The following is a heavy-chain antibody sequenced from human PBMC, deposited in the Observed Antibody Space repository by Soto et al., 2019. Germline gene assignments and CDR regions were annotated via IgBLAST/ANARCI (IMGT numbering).Heavy chain of an antibody. V-gene: IGHV3-53*04. Sequence: LRLSCAASGFTVSSYYMSWVRQAPGKGLEWVSVLYTGGSTYYADSVHGRFTISRHNSENTLYLQMNSLRVEDTAVYYCARDYGFPYYYGMDVWGQGTTVTVSS. D-gene: IGHD3-10*01. CDR3: ARDYGFPYYYGMDV. CDR1: GFTVSSYY. J-gene: IGHJ6*02. CDR2: LYTGGST.